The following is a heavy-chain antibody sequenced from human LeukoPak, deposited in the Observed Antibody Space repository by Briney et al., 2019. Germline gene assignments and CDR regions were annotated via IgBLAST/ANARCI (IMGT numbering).Heavy chain of an antibody. Sequence: PGRSLRLSCAASGFTFSSYGMHWVRQAPGKGLEWVAVIWYDGNNKYYADSVKGRFTISRDNSKNTLYLQMNSLRAEDTAVYYCARGPPSSGYYYPVRYWGQGTLVTVSS. CDR2: IWYDGNNK. D-gene: IGHD3-22*01. J-gene: IGHJ4*02. CDR1: GFTFSSYG. V-gene: IGHV3-33*01. CDR3: ARGPPSSGYYYPVRY.